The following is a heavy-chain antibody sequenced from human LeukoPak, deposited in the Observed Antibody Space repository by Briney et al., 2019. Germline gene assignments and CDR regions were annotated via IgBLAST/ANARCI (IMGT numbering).Heavy chain of an antibody. CDR3: TTGKIYCSTTSCSDDY. J-gene: IGHJ4*02. CDR1: GDTLTALS. V-gene: IGHV1-24*01. CDR2: FHPEDGET. D-gene: IGHD2-2*01. Sequence: EASVKVSCMVSGDTLTALSMHWVRQAPGKGLEWMGGFHPEDGETIYAQKFQGRVTMTEDTSTDTAYMDLSSLRSDDTAVYYCTTGKIYCSTTSCSDDYWGQGTLVTVSS.